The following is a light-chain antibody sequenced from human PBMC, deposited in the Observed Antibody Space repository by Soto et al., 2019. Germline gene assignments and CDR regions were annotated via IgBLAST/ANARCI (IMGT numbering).Light chain of an antibody. V-gene: IGLV2-14*03. CDR3: GSYASATLI. J-gene: IGLJ2*01. Sequence: QSALTQPASVSGSPGQSITISCTGTSSDIGAYDYVSWFQQYSGKAPTLIIYEVRFRPSGVSSRLSGSKSGNTASLTISGLQTEDEADYSCGSYASATLIFGGGTKLTVL. CDR2: EVR. CDR1: SSDIGAYDY.